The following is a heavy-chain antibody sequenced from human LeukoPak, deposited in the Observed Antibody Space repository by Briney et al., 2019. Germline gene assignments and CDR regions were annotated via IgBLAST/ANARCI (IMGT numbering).Heavy chain of an antibody. J-gene: IGHJ4*02. D-gene: IGHD6-19*01. CDR3: TTGLISGWYEYYFEH. CDR2: ISSSSSYI. CDR1: GFTFSSYS. V-gene: IGHV3-21*01. Sequence: GGSLRLSCAASGFTFSSYSMNWVRQAPGKGLEWVSSISSSSSYIYYADSVKGRFTISRDNAKNSLYLQMNSLRAEDTAVYYCTTGLISGWYEYYFEHWGQGTLVTVSS.